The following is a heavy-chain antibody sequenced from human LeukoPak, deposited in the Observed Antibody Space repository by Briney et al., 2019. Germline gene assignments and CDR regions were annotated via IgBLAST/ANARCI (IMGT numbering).Heavy chain of an antibody. CDR2: IYYSGST. J-gene: IGHJ4*02. D-gene: IGHD3-10*01. CDR1: GGSFSGYY. Sequence: SETLSLTCAVYGGSFSGYYWSWIRQPPGKGLEWIGSIYYSGSTYYNPSLKSRVTISVDTSKNQFSLKLSSVTAADTAVYYCARVLWFGELSYIDYWGQGTLVTVSS. CDR3: ARVLWFGELSYIDY. V-gene: IGHV4-34*01.